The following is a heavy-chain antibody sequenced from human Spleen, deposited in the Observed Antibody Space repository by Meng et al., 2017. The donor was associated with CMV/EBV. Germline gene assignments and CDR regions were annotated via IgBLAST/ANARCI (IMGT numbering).Heavy chain of an antibody. CDR1: GGSTSNYF. Sequence: SETLSLTCTVSGGSTSNYFCSWIRQPPGKGLEWIAYIYYSGSTKFNLSLKSRVTISADTSKNHFSLRLSSVTAADTAVYYCARDHIAARPFDYWGQGTLVTVSS. CDR2: IYYSGST. V-gene: IGHV4-59*08. CDR3: ARDHIAARPFDY. D-gene: IGHD6-6*01. J-gene: IGHJ4*02.